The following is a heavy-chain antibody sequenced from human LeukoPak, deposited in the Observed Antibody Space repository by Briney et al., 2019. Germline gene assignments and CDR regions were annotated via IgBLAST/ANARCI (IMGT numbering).Heavy chain of an antibody. V-gene: IGHV1-18*04. J-gene: IGHJ4*02. D-gene: IGHD6-19*01. CDR1: GYTFTSYY. Sequence: ASVKVSCKASGYTFTSYYMHWVRQAPGQGLEWMGWISAYNGNTNYAQKLQGRVTMTTDTSTSTAYMELRSLRSDDTAVYYCARANHPSSGWYSSGYWGQGTLVTVSS. CDR2: ISAYNGNT. CDR3: ARANHPSSGWYSSGY.